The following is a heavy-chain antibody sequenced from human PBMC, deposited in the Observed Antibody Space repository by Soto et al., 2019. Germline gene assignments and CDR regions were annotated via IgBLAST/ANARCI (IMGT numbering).Heavy chain of an antibody. CDR2: INYSGST. V-gene: IGHV4-34*01. Sequence: SETLSLTCAVYGGSFANYYWNWIRPPPGKGLGWIGEINYSGSTDYNPSLESRVTISVDTSKNQFSRNLSSVTAADTSIYYCARVGRYTSGWYFDYFDYWGQGTVVTVSS. CDR1: GGSFANYY. D-gene: IGHD6-19*01. CDR3: ARVGRYTSGWYFDYFDY. J-gene: IGHJ4*02.